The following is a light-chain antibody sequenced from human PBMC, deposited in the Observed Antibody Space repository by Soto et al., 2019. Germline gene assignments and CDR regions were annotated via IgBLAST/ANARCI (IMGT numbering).Light chain of an antibody. V-gene: IGKV1-39*01. CDR3: QQSFRTPHT. CDR2: GTS. Sequence: DIQMTQSPSSLSASVGDRVTITCRASQGISSNLAWYQQKPGKAPKRLIYGTSTLQSEVPSGFSGSGSGTDFTLTISNLQPEDLATYYCQQSFRTPHTFGPGTKVYI. J-gene: IGKJ3*01. CDR1: QGISSN.